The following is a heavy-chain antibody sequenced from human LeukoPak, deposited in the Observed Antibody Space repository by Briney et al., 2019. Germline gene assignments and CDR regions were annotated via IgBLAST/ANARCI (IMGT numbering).Heavy chain of an antibody. D-gene: IGHD3-3*01. V-gene: IGHV1-2*04. CDR1: GYTFTGYY. CDR3: ARSHGEFWSGYYFYYGMDV. CDR2: INPNSGGT. J-gene: IGHJ6*02. Sequence: ASVKVSCKASGYTFTGYYMHWVRQAPGQGLEWMGWINPNSGGTNYAQKFQGWVTMTRDTSISTAYMELSRLRSDDTAVYYCARSHGEFWSGYYFYYGMDVWGQGTTVTVSS.